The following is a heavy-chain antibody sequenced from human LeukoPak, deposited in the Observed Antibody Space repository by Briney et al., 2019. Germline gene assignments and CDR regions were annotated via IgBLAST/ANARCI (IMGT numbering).Heavy chain of an antibody. Sequence: GGSLRLSCLTSGLTFSNHAMTWVRQAPGKGLEWVATIGGSGDRTFYPDSLKGQFTVSRDNSKNTLYLQMNSLRAEDTAVYYCAKDPILGDTGYFDYWGQGTLVTVSS. J-gene: IGHJ4*02. CDR1: GLTFSNHA. V-gene: IGHV3-23*01. CDR2: IGGSGDRT. CDR3: AKDPILGDTGYFDY.